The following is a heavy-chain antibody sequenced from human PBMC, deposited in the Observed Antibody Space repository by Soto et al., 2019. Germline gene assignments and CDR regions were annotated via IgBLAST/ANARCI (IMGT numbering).Heavy chain of an antibody. CDR1: GFTFSSYG. V-gene: IGHV3-33*01. J-gene: IGHJ4*02. CDR2: IWYDGSNK. D-gene: IGHD4-17*01. CDR3: ARDRPYGDYGAADY. Sequence: QVQLVESGGGVVQPGRSLRLSCAASGFTFSSYGMHWVRQAPGKGLEWVAVIWYDGSNKYYADSVKGRFTISRDNSKNTLYLQMNSLRAEDTAVYYCARDRPYGDYGAADYWGQGTLVTVSS.